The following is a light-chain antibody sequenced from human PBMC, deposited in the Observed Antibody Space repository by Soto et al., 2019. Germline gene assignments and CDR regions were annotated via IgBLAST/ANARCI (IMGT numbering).Light chain of an antibody. CDR2: DAS. Sequence: EIVLTQSTATLSLSPGERATLSCRASQSVSSYLAWYQQKPGQAPRLLIYDASNRATGIPARFSGSGSGTDFTLTISSLEPEDFAAYYCQQRSNWPLTFGGGTKVEIK. J-gene: IGKJ4*01. V-gene: IGKV3-11*01. CDR1: QSVSSY. CDR3: QQRSNWPLT.